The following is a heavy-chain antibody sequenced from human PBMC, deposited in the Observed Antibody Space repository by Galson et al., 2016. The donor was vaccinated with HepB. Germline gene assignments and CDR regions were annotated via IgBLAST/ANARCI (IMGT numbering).Heavy chain of an antibody. Sequence: SETLSLTCTVSGGSISNYYWTWIRQPPGKGLEWIGYIYFSGSTNYNPSLKSRVTISVDTSKNQVSLRLTSMTTPDTAVYCCARDESRDWFDPWGQGTLVTVSS. D-gene: IGHD3-10*01. V-gene: IGHV4-59*01. CDR1: GGSISNYY. CDR2: IYFSGST. CDR3: ARDESRDWFDP. J-gene: IGHJ5*02.